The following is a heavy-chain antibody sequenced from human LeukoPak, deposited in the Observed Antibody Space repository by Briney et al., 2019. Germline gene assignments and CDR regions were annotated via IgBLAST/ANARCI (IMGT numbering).Heavy chain of an antibody. CDR1: GFTVRRNY. CDR3: AGGGITKWDY. CDR2: IYSSERT. Sequence: GGSLRLSCAAYGFTVRRNYMSWVRQAPGKGLEWVSVIYSSERTYYAESVQGRFTVFRDNSKNTLYLQMNSLRAEDTAVYYCAGGGITKWDYWGQGTLVTVSS. V-gene: IGHV3-53*01. D-gene: IGHD3-10*01. J-gene: IGHJ4*02.